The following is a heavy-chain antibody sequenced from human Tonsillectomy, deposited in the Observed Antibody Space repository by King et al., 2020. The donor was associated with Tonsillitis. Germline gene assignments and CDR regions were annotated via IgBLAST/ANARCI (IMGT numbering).Heavy chain of an antibody. V-gene: IGHV1-2*02. CDR3: ASRGNWGSPFDY. Sequence: VQLVESGAEVKKPGASVTVSCKTSGYTFTDYYLHWVRQAPGQGPEWMGWINPDSGGTNFAQKFQGRVTVTRDTSIGTAYMELSRLRSDDTAVYYCASRGNWGSPFDYWGQGTLVTVSS. J-gene: IGHJ4*02. CDR1: GYTFTDYY. CDR2: INPDSGGT. D-gene: IGHD7-27*01.